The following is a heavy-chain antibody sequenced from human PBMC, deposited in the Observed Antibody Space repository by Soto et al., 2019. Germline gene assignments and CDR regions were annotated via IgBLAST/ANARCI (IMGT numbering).Heavy chain of an antibody. V-gene: IGHV1-69*04. CDR2: IIPILGIA. CDR1: GGTFSGDT. D-gene: IGHD4-17*01. Sequence: SVKVSCKASGGTFSGDTISWGRQAPGQGLEWMGRIIPILGIANYAQKFQGRVTITADKSTSTAYMELSSLRSEDTAVYYCARDLLTTRDYWGQGTLVTVSS. CDR3: ARDLLTTRDY. J-gene: IGHJ4*02.